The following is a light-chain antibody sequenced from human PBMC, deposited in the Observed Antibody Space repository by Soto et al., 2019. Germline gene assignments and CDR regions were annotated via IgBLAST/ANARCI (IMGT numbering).Light chain of an antibody. CDR3: QQYDNLPPIT. CDR1: QDISNY. Sequence: DIHMTQSPSSLSASVGDRVTITCQASQDISNYLNWYQQKPGKAPKLLIYDASNLETGVPSRFSGSGSGTDFTFTISSLQPEDIATYYCQQYDNLPPITCGQGTRLEIK. V-gene: IGKV1-33*01. CDR2: DAS. J-gene: IGKJ5*01.